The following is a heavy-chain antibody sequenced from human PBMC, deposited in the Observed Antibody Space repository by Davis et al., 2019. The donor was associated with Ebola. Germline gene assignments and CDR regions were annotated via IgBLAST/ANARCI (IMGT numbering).Heavy chain of an antibody. CDR3: ARGNSGYYFDY. Sequence: SETLSLTCAVSGDSISSSNWWSWVRQPPGKGLEWIGEISQSGSTNYNPSLKSRVTISVDKSKNQFSLKLSSVTAADTAVYYCARGNSGYYFDYWGQGTLVTVSS. D-gene: IGHD1-7*01. V-gene: IGHV4-4*02. J-gene: IGHJ4*02. CDR2: ISQSGST. CDR1: GDSISSSNW.